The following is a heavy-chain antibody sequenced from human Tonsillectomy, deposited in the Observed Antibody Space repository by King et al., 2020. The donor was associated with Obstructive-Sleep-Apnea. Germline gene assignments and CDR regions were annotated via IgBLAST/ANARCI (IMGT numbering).Heavy chain of an antibody. J-gene: IGHJ4*02. CDR3: ASGTTLDY. CDR1: GLTFSSYW. D-gene: IGHD1-14*01. CDR2: IKQDGSEK. V-gene: IGHV3-7*01. Sequence: VQLVESGGGLVQPGGSLRLSCAASGLTFSSYWMTWVRQAPGKGLEWVANIKQDGSEKNYVESVEGRFTISRANAKNSLHLQMNSLRAEDTAVYYCASGTTLDYWGQGTLVTVSS.